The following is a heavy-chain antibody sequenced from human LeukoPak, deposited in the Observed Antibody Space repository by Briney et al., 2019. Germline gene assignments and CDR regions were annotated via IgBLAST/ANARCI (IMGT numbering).Heavy chain of an antibody. D-gene: IGHD6-19*01. J-gene: IGHJ6*03. CDR1: GYSISSGYY. V-gene: IGHV4-38-2*02. Sequence: PSETLSLTCTVSGYSISSGYYWGWIRQPPGKGLEWIGSIYHSGSTYYNPSLKSRVTISVDTSKNQFSLKLSSVTAADTAVYYCARIGEDSSGWYVPYYYYYYMDVWGKGTTVTVSS. CDR3: ARIGEDSSGWYVPYYYYYYMDV. CDR2: IYHSGST.